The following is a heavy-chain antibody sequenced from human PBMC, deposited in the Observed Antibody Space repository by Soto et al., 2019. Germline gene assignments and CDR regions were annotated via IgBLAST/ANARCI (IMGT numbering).Heavy chain of an antibody. J-gene: IGHJ6*02. CDR1: GYTFTSYA. V-gene: IGHV1-3*01. CDR3: AREGDLYYYYGMDV. CDR2: INAGNGNT. D-gene: IGHD3-16*01. Sequence: ASVKVSCKASGYTFTSYAMHWVRQAPGQRLEWMGWINAGNGNTKYSQKFQGRVTITRDTSASTAYMELSSLRSEDTAVYYCAREGDLYYYYGMDVWGQGXTVTVSS.